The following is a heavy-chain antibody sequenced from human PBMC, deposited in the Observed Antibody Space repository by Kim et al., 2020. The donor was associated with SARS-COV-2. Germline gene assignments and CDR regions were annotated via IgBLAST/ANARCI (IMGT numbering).Heavy chain of an antibody. CDR3: AKDHPSSGWPTFDS. CDR2: VNNGGNA. Sequence: GGSLRLSCVASGFTFSSRAMSWVRQAPGKGPERVASVNNGGNAYYADSVRGRFTVSRDITKDTLYLQMNSLRAEDSALYYCAKDHPSSGWPTFDSWGQGTLVTVSS. D-gene: IGHD6-19*01. CDR1: GFTFSSRA. V-gene: IGHV3-23*01. J-gene: IGHJ4*02.